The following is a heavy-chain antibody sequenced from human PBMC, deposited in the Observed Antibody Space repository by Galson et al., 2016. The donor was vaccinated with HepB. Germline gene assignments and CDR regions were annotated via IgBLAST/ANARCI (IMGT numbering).Heavy chain of an antibody. CDR3: GTADSTAYWSIAY. CDR2: LGSGDGQT. D-gene: IGHD3-22*01. J-gene: IGHJ4*02. Sequence: SVKVSCKVSGYSLTELSMHWVRQAPGKGLEWMGGLGSGDGQTLYAQSLQRRVTMTVDTSAGTAYMELSSLRSDDTAIYYCGTADSTAYWSIAYWGQGTLVLVSS. CDR1: GYSLTELS. V-gene: IGHV1-24*01.